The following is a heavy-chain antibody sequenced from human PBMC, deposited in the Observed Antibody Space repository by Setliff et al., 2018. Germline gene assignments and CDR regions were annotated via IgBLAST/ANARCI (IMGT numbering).Heavy chain of an antibody. CDR2: INAGNGNI. Sequence: ASVKVSCKASGDTSTTYAIHWVRQAPGQGLEWMGWINAGNGNIRYSQNFQGRVTITRDTSASTACMELSSLTSEDTAVYYCARDHVYGSQYYYYYYGMDVWGQGTTVTVSS. V-gene: IGHV1-3*01. D-gene: IGHD3-10*01. CDR3: ARDHVYGSQYYYYYYGMDV. CDR1: GDTSTTYA. J-gene: IGHJ6*02.